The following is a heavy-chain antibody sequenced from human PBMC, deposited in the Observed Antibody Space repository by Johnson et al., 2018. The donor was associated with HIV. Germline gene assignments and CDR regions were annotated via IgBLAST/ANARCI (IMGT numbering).Heavy chain of an antibody. CDR1: GFTFDDYA. CDR3: ARVVGYKYGSAGDNDAFDI. V-gene: IGHV3-9*01. D-gene: IGHD5-18*01. CDR2: ISWNSGSI. J-gene: IGHJ3*02. Sequence: VQLVESGGGVVRPGGSLRLSCAASGFTFDDYAMHWVRQAPGLGLEWVSGISWNSGSIGYADSVEGRFTISRDNAKNSLYLQMNSLRAEDTALYYCARVVGYKYGSAGDNDAFDIWGQGTMVTVSS.